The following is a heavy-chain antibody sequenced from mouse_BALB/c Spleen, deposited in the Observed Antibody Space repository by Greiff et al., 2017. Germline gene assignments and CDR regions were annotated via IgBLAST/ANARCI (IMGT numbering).Heavy chain of an antibody. CDR3: AREGLYDYEFDY. J-gene: IGHJ2*01. CDR1: GFTFSSYA. Sequence: EVKLVESGGGLVKPGGSLKLSCAASGFTFSSYAMSWVRQSPEKRLEWVAEISSGGSYTYYPDTVTGRFTISRDNAKNTLYLEMSSLRSEDTAMYYCAREGLYDYEFDYWGQGTTLTVSS. CDR2: ISSGGSYT. D-gene: IGHD2-4*01. V-gene: IGHV5-9-4*01.